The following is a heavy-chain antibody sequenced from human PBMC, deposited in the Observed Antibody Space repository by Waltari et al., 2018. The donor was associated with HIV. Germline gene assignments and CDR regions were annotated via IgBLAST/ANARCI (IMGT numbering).Heavy chain of an antibody. Sequence: EVQLVESGGGLVQPGGSLRLSCLASGFTFRTYRLHLLRQGPGRGLVWVSRINNNGSNTNYADSVKGRFTISRDNAKNTLYLQMNSLRAEDTAVYSCVRDYDSSGYYSANWFDPWGQGTLVTVSS. D-gene: IGHD3-22*01. CDR3: VRDYDSSGYYSANWFDP. V-gene: IGHV3-74*01. CDR2: INNNGSNT. J-gene: IGHJ5*02. CDR1: GFTFRTYR.